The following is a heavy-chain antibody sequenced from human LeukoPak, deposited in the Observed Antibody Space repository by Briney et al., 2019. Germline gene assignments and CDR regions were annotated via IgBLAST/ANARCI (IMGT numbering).Heavy chain of an antibody. CDR2: INHSGST. V-gene: IGHV4-34*01. CDR1: GGSFSGYY. CDR3: ASGLWGSTDY. J-gene: IGHJ4*02. Sequence: PSETLSLTCAVYGGSFSGYYWSWIRQPPGKGLEWIGEINHSGSTNYNPSLKSRVTISVDTSKNQFPLKLSSVTAADKAVYYCASGLWGSTDYWGQGTLVTVSS. D-gene: IGHD3-16*01.